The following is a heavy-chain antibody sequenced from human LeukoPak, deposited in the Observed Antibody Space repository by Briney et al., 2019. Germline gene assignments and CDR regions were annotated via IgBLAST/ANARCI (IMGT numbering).Heavy chain of an antibody. CDR3: AKDKGTYYYDSSGYYYP. V-gene: IGHV3-21*04. CDR2: ISSSSSYI. Sequence: GSLRLSCAASGFTFSSYSMNWVRQAPGKGLEWVSSISSSSSYIYYADSVKGRFTISRDNSKNTLYLQMNSLRAEDTAVYYCAKDKGTYYYDSSGYYYPWGQGTLVTVSS. J-gene: IGHJ5*02. D-gene: IGHD3-22*01. CDR1: GFTFSSYS.